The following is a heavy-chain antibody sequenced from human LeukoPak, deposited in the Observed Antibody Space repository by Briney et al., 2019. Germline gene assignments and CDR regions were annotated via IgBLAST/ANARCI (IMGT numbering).Heavy chain of an antibody. D-gene: IGHD2-2*01. J-gene: IGHJ5*02. CDR1: GGSFSGYY. V-gene: IGHV4-34*01. CDR2: INHSGST. Sequence: SETLSLTCAVYGGSFSGYYWGWIRQPPGKGLEWIGEINHSGSTNYNPSLKSRVTISVDTSKNQFSLKLSSVTAADTAVYYCARDYSQTAYCSSTSCYVGGENWFDPWGQGTLVTVSS. CDR3: ARDYSQTAYCSSTSCYVGGENWFDP.